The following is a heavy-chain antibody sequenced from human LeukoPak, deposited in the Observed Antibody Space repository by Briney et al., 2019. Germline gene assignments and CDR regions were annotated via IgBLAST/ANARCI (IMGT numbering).Heavy chain of an antibody. Sequence: GGSLSLSCVASGFTFSSYSMHWVRQAPGKGLEWVSSNSGSGNYINYVDSVKGRFTISRDNAKNSMYLQMNSLRAEDTAVYYCASANWNDVSYWGQGTLVTVSS. D-gene: IGHD1-1*01. CDR1: GFTFSSYS. CDR3: ASANWNDVSY. J-gene: IGHJ4*02. CDR2: NSGSGNYI. V-gene: IGHV3-21*01.